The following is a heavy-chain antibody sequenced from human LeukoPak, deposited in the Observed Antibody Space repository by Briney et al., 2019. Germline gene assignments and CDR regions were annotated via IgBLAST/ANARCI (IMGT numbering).Heavy chain of an antibody. V-gene: IGHV3-23*01. J-gene: IGHJ4*02. CDR1: GFTFDDYG. D-gene: IGHD1-7*01. Sequence: GGSLRLSCAASGFTFDDYGMSWVRQAPGKGLEWVSAISGSGGSTFYADSVKGRFTISRDNSKNTLYLQMNSLRAEDTAVYYCAKDGTGPGVFDYWGQGTLVTVSS. CDR3: AKDGTGPGVFDY. CDR2: ISGSGGST.